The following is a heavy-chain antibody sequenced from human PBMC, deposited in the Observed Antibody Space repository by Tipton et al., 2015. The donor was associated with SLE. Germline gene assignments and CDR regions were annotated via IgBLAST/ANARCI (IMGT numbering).Heavy chain of an antibody. D-gene: IGHD1-26*01. CDR1: KFTFSNFA. V-gene: IGHV3-23*01. Sequence: GSLRLSCAASKFTFSNFAMTWVRQAPGKGLEWVSGISGSGGSTYYADSVKGRFTISRDNPKNTLYLQMNSLRAEDTAVYYCAKGEAYYFYYMDVWGQGTTVTVSS. J-gene: IGHJ6*03. CDR3: AKGEAYYFYYMDV. CDR2: ISGSGGST.